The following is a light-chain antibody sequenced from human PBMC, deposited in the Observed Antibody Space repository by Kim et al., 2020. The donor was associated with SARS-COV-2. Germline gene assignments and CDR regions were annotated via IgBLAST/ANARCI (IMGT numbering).Light chain of an antibody. V-gene: IGKV1-12*01. CDR3: QQANSFPLT. CDR1: QPIRRW. J-gene: IGKJ4*01. Sequence: ASVGDRVSITCRASQPIRRWLAWYQQKPGKAPNLLFYAASDVQRGVPPRFSGSGFGTDFNFTISSLQPEDFGTYYCQQANSFPLTFGGGTKVDIK. CDR2: AAS.